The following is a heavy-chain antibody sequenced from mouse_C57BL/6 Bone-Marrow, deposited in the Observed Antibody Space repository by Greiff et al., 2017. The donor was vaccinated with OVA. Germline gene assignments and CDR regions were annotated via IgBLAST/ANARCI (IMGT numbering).Heavy chain of an antibody. J-gene: IGHJ1*03. CDR1: GYSITSDY. CDR2: ISYSGST. D-gene: IGHD1-1*01. V-gene: IGHV3-8*01. CDR3: ARYTTVVAPYWYFDV. Sequence: EVKLMESGPGLAKPSQPLSLTCSVTGYSITSDYWNWIRKFPGNKLEYMGYISYSGSTYYNPSLKSRISITRDTSKNQYYLQLNSVTTEDTATYYCARYTTVVAPYWYFDVWGTGTTVTVSS.